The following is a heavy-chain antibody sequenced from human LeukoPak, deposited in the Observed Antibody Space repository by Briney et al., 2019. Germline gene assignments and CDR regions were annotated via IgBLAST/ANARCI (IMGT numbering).Heavy chain of an antibody. D-gene: IGHD3-22*01. J-gene: IGHJ5*02. CDR2: MNPNSGNT. Sequence: ASVKVSCKASGYTFTSYYMHWVRQATGQGLEWMGWMNPNSGNTGYAQKFQGRVTMTRNTSISTAYMELSSLRSEDTAVYYCARGWYYDSSGYYAWGQGTLVTVSS. V-gene: IGHV1-8*02. CDR3: ARGWYYDSSGYYA. CDR1: GYTFTSYY.